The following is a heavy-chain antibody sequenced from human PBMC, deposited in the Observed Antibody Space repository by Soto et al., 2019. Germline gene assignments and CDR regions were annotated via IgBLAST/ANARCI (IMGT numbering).Heavy chain of an antibody. Sequence: GGSLRLSCTASGFMFSVYWMHWVRQAPGKGLMWVSRIKDDGTVTSYADSVKGRFTISRDNAKNTLYLQMNSLRVKDTAVYYCAKSDWFDPWGQGTLVTVS. V-gene: IGHV3-74*01. CDR2: IKDDGTVT. CDR1: GFMFSVYW. J-gene: IGHJ5*02. CDR3: AKSDWFDP.